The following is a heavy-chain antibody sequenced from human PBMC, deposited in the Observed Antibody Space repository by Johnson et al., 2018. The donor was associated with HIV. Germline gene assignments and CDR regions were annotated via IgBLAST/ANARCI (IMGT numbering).Heavy chain of an antibody. J-gene: IGHJ3*02. V-gene: IGHV3-13*01. CDR3: AREVGSWYSSSSGAFDI. D-gene: IGHD6-6*01. CDR1: RFSFSSYW. CDR2: IGTAGDT. Sequence: VQLVESGGGLVQPGGSLRLSCAASRFSFSSYWMHWVRQATGKGLEWVSAIGTAGDTYYPGSVKGRFTISRETAKNSLYLQMNSLGAGDTAVYYCAREVGSWYSSSSGAFDIWGQGTMVTVSS.